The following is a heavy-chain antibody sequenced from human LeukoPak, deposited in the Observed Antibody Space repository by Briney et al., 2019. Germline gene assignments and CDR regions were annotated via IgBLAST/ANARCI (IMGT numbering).Heavy chain of an antibody. CDR2: IYHSGST. J-gene: IGHJ3*02. V-gene: IGHV4-38-2*02. D-gene: IGHD6-13*01. CDR1: GYSISTGYY. CDR3: AREGSSWYYAFDI. Sequence: SETLSLTCAVSGYSISTGYYWGWIRQPPGKGLEWIGSIYHSGSTYYNPSLKSRVTISVDTSKNQFSLKLSSVTAADTAVYYCAREGSSWYYAFDIWGQGTMVTVSS.